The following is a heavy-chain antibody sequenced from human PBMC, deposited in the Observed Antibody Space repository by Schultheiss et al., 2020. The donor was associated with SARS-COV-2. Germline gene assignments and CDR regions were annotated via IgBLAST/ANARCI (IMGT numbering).Heavy chain of an antibody. CDR2: IYYSGST. D-gene: IGHD4-17*01. CDR1: GGSISSYY. Sequence: SQTLSLTCTVSGGSISSYYWSWIRQPPGKGLEWIGYIYYSGSTYYNPSLKSRVNISVDTSKNQFSLKVSSVNAADTAVYYCARTLPKRYGDYYYYGMDVWGQGTTVTVS. J-gene: IGHJ6*02. V-gene: IGHV4-59*12. CDR3: ARTLPKRYGDYYYYGMDV.